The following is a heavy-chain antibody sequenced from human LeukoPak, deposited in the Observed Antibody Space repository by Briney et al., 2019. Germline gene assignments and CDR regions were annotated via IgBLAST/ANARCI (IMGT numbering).Heavy chain of an antibody. CDR1: GYTFTGYY. D-gene: IGHD3-10*01. Sequence: ASVKVSCKASGYTFTGYYMHWVRQAPGQGLEWMGWINPNSGGTNYAQKFQGWVTMTRDTSISTAYMELSRLRSDATAVYYCARGGDDYGSGGHWFDPWGQGTLVTVSS. CDR2: INPNSGGT. CDR3: ARGGDDYGSGGHWFDP. J-gene: IGHJ5*02. V-gene: IGHV1-2*04.